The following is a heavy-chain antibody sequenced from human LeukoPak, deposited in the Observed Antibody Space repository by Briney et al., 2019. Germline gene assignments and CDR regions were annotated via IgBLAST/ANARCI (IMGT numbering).Heavy chain of an antibody. CDR2: ISSSSSYI. CDR3: ARRTQIDY. CDR1: GFTFSSYS. V-gene: IGHV3-21*01. D-gene: IGHD3/OR15-3a*01. J-gene: IGHJ4*02. Sequence: AGGSLRPSCAASGFTFSSYSMNWVRQAPGKGLEWVSSISSSSSYIYYADSVKGRFTISRDNAKNSLYPQMNSLRAEDTAVYYCARRTQIDYWGQGTLVTVSS.